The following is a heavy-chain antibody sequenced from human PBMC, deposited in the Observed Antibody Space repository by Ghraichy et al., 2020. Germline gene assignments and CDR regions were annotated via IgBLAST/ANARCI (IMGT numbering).Heavy chain of an antibody. J-gene: IGHJ5*02. V-gene: IGHV4-34*01. Sequence: GSLRLSCAVYGGSFNGYFWSWIRQPPGKGLEWIGEINHIGITNYNPSLESRVIISVDASRNQFFLQMSSVTVADTAVYYCARYEIPWGQGTLVTVSS. CDR3: ARYEIP. CDR2: INHIGIT. CDR1: GGSFNGYF. D-gene: IGHD3-16*01.